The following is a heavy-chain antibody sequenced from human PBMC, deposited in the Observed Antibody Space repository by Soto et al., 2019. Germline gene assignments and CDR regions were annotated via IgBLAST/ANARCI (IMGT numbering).Heavy chain of an antibody. J-gene: IGHJ4*02. CDR2: FNPSDSAP. CDR3: ERQTGTRGWYQIDH. D-gene: IGHD6-19*01. CDR1: GYRFTAYS. V-gene: IGHV5-51*01. Sequence: PGESLKISCEGSGYRFTAYSIAWVRQMPGRGLEYMGIFNPSDSAPTYSPSFQGQVTISLDRSTNTAFLQWTSLKASDSEFYYCERQTGTRGWYQIDHWGQGTQVTVSS.